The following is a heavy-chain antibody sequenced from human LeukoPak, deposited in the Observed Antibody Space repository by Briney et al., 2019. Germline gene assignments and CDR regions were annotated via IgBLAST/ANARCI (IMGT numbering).Heavy chain of an antibody. CDR2: INPSSGDT. CDR1: GYPFTGYY. Sequence: GASVKVSCKTSGYPFTGYYMHWVRQAPGRGLEWMGWINPSSGDTYYAQNFQGRVTMTRDTSISTAYMELSWLTSDDTAVYYCARDGNEALAGTGAVTYWGQGTLVTVSS. CDR3: ARDGNEALAGTGAVTY. D-gene: IGHD6-19*01. V-gene: IGHV1-2*02. J-gene: IGHJ4*02.